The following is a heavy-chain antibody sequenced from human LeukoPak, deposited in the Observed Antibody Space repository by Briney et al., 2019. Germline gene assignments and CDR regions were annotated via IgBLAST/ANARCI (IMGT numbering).Heavy chain of an antibody. V-gene: IGHV3-43*01. CDR2: ISWDGAGA. CDR3: AKGEYGDTWSHIDY. J-gene: IGHJ4*02. CDR1: GFTCDDHI. Sequence: PGGSLRLSCAASGFTCDDHIMHWVRQAPGKGLEWISLISWDGAGAYYAASVNGRFAISRDNMKKSLYLQMNSLTSEDTAVYYCAKGEYGDTWSHIDYWGQGTLVTVSS. D-gene: IGHD4-17*01.